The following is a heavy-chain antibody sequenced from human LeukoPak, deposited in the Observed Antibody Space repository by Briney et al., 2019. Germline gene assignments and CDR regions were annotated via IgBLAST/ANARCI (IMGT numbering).Heavy chain of an antibody. Sequence: PSETLSLTCTVSGGSISSGGYYWSWIRQPPGKGLEWIGYIYHSGSTYYNPSLKSRVTISLDTPKNQFSLKLSSVTAADTAVYYCASGDYNYFDYWGQGTLVTVSS. J-gene: IGHJ4*02. CDR2: IYHSGST. V-gene: IGHV4-30-2*01. CDR1: GGSISSGGYY. D-gene: IGHD4-17*01. CDR3: ASGDYNYFDY.